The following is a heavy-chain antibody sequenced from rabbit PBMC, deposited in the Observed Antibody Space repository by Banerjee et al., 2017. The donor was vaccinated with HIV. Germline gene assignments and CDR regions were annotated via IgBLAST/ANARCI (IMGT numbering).Heavy chain of an antibody. Sequence: QEQLEESGGDLVKPEGSLTLSCKASGFDFSTYGVSWVRQAPGKGLEWIGYIDPIFGSAYYASWVNGRFTISKHNAQNTLYLQLNSLTAADTATYFCARHYTGSGTFGGNLWGQGTLVTVS. CDR2: IDPIFGSA. D-gene: IGHD4-2*01. CDR1: GFDFSTYG. CDR3: ARHYTGSGTFGGNL. V-gene: IGHV1S47*01. J-gene: IGHJ4*01.